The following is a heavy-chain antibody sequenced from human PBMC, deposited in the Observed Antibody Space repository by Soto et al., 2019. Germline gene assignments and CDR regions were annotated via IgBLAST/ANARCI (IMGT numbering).Heavy chain of an antibody. Sequence: QVQLVQSGAEVRKPGASVKVSCEASGYTFTSYDIYWVRQATGQGREWMGWMNPNTGNSAYAHKFQGRVTMTSDTSKSTAHMELSSLRPEDTAVYYCARRAETNGWNGFGADKYYFDFWGQGTLLTVSS. V-gene: IGHV1-8*01. CDR1: GYTFTSYD. J-gene: IGHJ4*02. CDR3: ARRAETNGWNGFGADKYYFDF. D-gene: IGHD1-1*01. CDR2: MNPNTGNS.